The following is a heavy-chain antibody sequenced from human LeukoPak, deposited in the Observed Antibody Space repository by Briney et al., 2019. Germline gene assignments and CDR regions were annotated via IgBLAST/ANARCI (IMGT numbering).Heavy chain of an antibody. CDR3: ARLSSGWYDDFDI. CDR2: FNPNSGGT. J-gene: IGHJ3*02. V-gene: IGHV1-2*06. CDR1: GYTFTAYY. Sequence: ASVKVSXKASGYTFTAYYMHWVRQAPGQGLEWMGRFNPNSGGTNYAQRFQGRVTMTRDTSISTAYMEMRRLKSDDTAVYYCARLSSGWYDDFDIWGQGTMVTVSS. D-gene: IGHD6-19*01.